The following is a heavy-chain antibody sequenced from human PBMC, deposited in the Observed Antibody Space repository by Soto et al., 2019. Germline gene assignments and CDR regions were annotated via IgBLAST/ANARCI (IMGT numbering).Heavy chain of an antibody. D-gene: IGHD3-3*01. Sequence: PSENLSLTCGVSGYSISRGYYWAWIRQPPGKGLEWIGSIDHSGSTLYNPSLKSRITMSVDTSKNQFSLSLSSVTAADTAVYYCARNLANLFFGVVRHNWIAPWGQATLVTVSS. CDR2: IDHSGST. CDR3: ARNLANLFFGVVRHNWIAP. J-gene: IGHJ5*02. V-gene: IGHV4-38-2*01. CDR1: GYSISRGYY.